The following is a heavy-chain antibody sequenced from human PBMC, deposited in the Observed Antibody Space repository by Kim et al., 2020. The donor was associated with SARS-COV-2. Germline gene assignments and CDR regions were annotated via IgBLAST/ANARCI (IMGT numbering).Heavy chain of an antibody. CDR3: VRASRGSSDFNY. CDR1: GDSVSSNSAS. Sequence: SQTLSLTCAISGDSVSSNSASWTWIRQSPSRGLEWLGRTYYRSKWSSDYAVSVKGRITISPDTSKNQFSLQLNSVTAEDTAVYYCVRASRGSSDFNYWGQGTLVTVSS. D-gene: IGHD6-6*01. CDR2: TYYRSKWSS. J-gene: IGHJ4*02. V-gene: IGHV6-1*01.